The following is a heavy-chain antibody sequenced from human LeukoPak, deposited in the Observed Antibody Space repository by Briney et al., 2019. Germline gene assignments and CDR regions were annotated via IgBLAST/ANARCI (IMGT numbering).Heavy chain of an antibody. CDR2: INHSGST. Sequence: SETLSLTCTVYGGSFSGYYWSWIRQPPGKGLEWIGEINHSGSTNYNPSLKSRVTISVDTSKNQFSLKLSSVTAADTAVYYCASGSCSSTSCYQAPLVWGQGTLVTVSS. CDR3: ASGSCSSTSCYQAPLV. CDR1: GGSFSGYY. D-gene: IGHD2-2*01. J-gene: IGHJ4*02. V-gene: IGHV4-34*01.